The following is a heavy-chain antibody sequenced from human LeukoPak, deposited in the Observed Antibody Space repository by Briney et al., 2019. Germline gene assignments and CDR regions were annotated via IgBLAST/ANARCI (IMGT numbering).Heavy chain of an antibody. V-gene: IGHV4-34*01. CDR2: LNHSGST. J-gene: IGHJ4*02. D-gene: IGHD3-22*01. CDR1: GGSFSGSY. Sequence: SSETLSLTCAVYGGSFSGSYWSWFRQPPGKGLEWIGELNHSGSTDYNPSLKSRVTISVDTSKNQFSLKLSSVTAADTAVYYCAGRYSGYDSPESYYDSSGYQIPFDYWGQGTLVTVSS. CDR3: AGRYSGYDSPESYYDSSGYQIPFDY.